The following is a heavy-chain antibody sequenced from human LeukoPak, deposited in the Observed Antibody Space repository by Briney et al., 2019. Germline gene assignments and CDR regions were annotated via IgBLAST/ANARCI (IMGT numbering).Heavy chain of an antibody. CDR3: ARPAGVVRGSYGMDV. CDR2: ISSSGSTI. V-gene: IGHV3-48*03. CDR1: GFTFSSYE. D-gene: IGHD3-10*01. Sequence: SEGSLRLSCAASGFTFSSYEMNWVRQAPGKGLEWVSYISSSGSTIYYADSVKGRFTISRDNAKNSLYLRMNSLRAEDTAVYYCARPAGVVRGSYGMDVWGQGTTVTVSS. J-gene: IGHJ6*02.